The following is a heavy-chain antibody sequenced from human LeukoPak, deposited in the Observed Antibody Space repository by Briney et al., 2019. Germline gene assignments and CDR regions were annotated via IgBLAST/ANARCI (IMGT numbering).Heavy chain of an antibody. D-gene: IGHD6-13*01. CDR3: ASGGYSSSWSHFDD. V-gene: IGHV1-69*01. CDR2: IIPIFGTA. CDR1: GGTFSSYA. J-gene: IGHJ4*02. Sequence: SVKVSCKASGGTFSSYAISWVRQAPGQGLEWMGGIIPIFGTANYAQKFQGRVTITADESTSTAYMELSSLRSEDTAVYYCASGGYSSSWSHFDDWGQGTLVTVSS.